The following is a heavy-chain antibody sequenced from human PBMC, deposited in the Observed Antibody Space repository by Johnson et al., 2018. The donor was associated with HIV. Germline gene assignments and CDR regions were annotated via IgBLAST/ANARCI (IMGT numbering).Heavy chain of an antibody. CDR1: GFTFSSYP. D-gene: IGHD3-22*01. Sequence: QVQLMESGGGVVQPGRSLRLSCAASGFTFSSYPMHWVRKAPGQGLEWVAIISYDGGSKYYADSVKGRFTISRDNAKNSLYLQMNSLRAEDTALYYCAKDTATPWSYYDSSGSGAFDIWSQGTMVTVSS. V-gene: IGHV3-30*04. CDR3: AKDTATPWSYYDSSGSGAFDI. CDR2: ISYDGGSK. J-gene: IGHJ3*02.